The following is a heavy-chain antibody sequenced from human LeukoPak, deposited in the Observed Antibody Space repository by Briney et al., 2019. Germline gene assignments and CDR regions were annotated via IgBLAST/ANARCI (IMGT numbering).Heavy chain of an antibody. CDR2: IKSKTDGGTT. D-gene: IGHD2-2*01. V-gene: IGHV3-15*01. J-gene: IGHJ5*02. Sequence: PGGSLRLSCAASGFTFSNAWMSWVRQDPGKGLEWVGGIKSKTDGGTTDYAAPVKGRFTISRDDSKNTLYLQMNSLKTEDTAVYYCTTESGLYCSSTSCYQVWFDPWGQGTLVTVSS. CDR3: TTESGLYCSSTSCYQVWFDP. CDR1: GFTFSNAW.